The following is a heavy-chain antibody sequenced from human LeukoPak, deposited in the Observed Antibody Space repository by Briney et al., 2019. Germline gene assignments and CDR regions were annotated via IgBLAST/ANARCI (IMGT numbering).Heavy chain of an antibody. D-gene: IGHD5/OR15-5a*01. CDR1: GFTFSSYA. CDR3: AKARGSSVYEQFDY. J-gene: IGHJ4*02. V-gene: IGHV3-23*01. CDR2: VSATGGST. Sequence: GGSLRLSCAASGFTFSSYAMSWVRQAPGKGLEWVSAVSATGGSTYYADSVKGRFTISRDNSRNTLYLQMNSLRAEDTAVYYCAKARGSSVYEQFDYWGQGTQVTVSP.